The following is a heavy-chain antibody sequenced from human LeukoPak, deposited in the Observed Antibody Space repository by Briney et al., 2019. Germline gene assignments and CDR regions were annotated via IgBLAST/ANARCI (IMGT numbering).Heavy chain of an antibody. CDR3: ARRPINCIIANCYVDY. V-gene: IGHV1-2*02. J-gene: IGHJ4*02. Sequence: ASVKVSCKASVYTFTNFYIHWVRQAPGQGLEWMGWTKPNSGDTSYAREFQDRVTMTRDTSLNTAYMELSRLRSDDTAVYFCARRPINCIIANCYVDYWGQGTLVTVSS. CDR1: VYTFTNFY. D-gene: IGHD3-3*02. CDR2: TKPNSGDT.